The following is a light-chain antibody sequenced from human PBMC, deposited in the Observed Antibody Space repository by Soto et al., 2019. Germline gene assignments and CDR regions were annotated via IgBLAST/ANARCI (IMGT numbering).Light chain of an antibody. Sequence: ILLTQSPGTLSLSPGERATLSCRASQSVTSNYLAWYEQKPGQAPGLLIYDTSTRASGVPDRFSGSGSGTEFTLTISRLEPEDFAVYYCQQYGTSPQTFGQGTKVDIK. CDR3: QQYGTSPQT. J-gene: IGKJ1*01. CDR2: DTS. V-gene: IGKV3-20*01. CDR1: QSVTSNY.